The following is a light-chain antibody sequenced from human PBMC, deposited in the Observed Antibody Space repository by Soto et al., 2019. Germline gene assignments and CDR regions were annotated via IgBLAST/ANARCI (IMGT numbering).Light chain of an antibody. CDR1: SSNIGSGYD. V-gene: IGLV1-40*01. CDR2: ANI. J-gene: IGLJ2*01. Sequence: QSVLTQPPSVSGAPGQRVTISCTGGSSNIGSGYDVHWYQHLPGTAPKLLIYANINRPSGVPDRFSGSKSGTSASLAITGLQAEDEADYYCQSFDSTLNGVVFGGGTQLTVL. CDR3: QSFDSTLNGVV.